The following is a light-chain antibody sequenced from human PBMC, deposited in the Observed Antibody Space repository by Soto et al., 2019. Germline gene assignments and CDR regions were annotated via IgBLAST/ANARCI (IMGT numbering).Light chain of an antibody. CDR3: QHRRDWPLT. CDR1: QNVNRY. Sequence: EIVLTQSPATLSLSPGERATLSCRASQNVNRYLAWYQQKPGLAPRLLIYDASNRATGIPARFSGSGSATDFTLTITSLEPEDFPVYYCQHRRDWPLTFGGGTKVEIK. V-gene: IGKV3-11*01. CDR2: DAS. J-gene: IGKJ4*01.